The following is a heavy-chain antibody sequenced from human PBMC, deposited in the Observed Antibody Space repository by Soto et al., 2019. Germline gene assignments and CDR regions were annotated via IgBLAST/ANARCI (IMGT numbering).Heavy chain of an antibody. V-gene: IGHV3-33*01. D-gene: IGHD3-3*01. CDR2: IWYDGSKN. CDR1: GFTFSSFG. CDR3: ARDASYYSLWSGYYPSRNGMDV. Sequence: QVQVVETGGGVVQPGRSLRLSCAASGFTFSSFGMHWVRQAPGKGLEWVSLIWYDGSKNSYGDSMKGRFTISRDNPRTTVYLQMNSLRANDTAVYYCARDASYYSLWSGYYPSRNGMDVWGQGTTVTVSS. J-gene: IGHJ6*02.